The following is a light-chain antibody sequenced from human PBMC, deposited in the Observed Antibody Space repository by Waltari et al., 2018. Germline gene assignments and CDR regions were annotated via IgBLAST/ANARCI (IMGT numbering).Light chain of an antibody. CDR3: AAWDDSLSVSYV. Sequence: QSVLTQPPSTSGTPGQRVSISCSGSSSNIGHNYVFWYQHLPGTAPKLLIYRNNLLPPRVPDRLSGFKFGTSASQAISGLRPEDDATYYCAAWDDSLSVSYVFGTGTKVTVL. CDR2: RNN. CDR1: SSNIGHNY. J-gene: IGLJ1*01. V-gene: IGLV1-47*01.